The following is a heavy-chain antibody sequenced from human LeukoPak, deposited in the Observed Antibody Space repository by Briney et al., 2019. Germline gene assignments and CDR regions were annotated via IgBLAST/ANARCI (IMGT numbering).Heavy chain of an antibody. CDR1: GGSISSGGYY. J-gene: IGHJ4*02. CDR2: IYYSGST. D-gene: IGHD4-23*01. V-gene: IGHV4-31*03. CDR3: ARGRALGTVVTRSVDFDY. Sequence: SETLSLTCTVSGGSISSGGYYWSWIRQHPGKGLEWIGYIYYSGSTYYNPSLKSRVTISVDTSKNQFSLKLSSVTAADTAVYYCARGRALGTVVTRSVDFDYWGQGTLVTVSS.